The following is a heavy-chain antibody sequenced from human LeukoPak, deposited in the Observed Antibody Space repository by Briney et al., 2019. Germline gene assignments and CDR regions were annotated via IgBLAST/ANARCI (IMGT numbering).Heavy chain of an antibody. V-gene: IGHV3-9*01. CDR3: AKDYCGGDCYSGWYFDL. J-gene: IGHJ2*01. Sequence: SLRLSCAASGFTFDDYAMHWVRQAPGKGLEWVSGISYNSDIIAYADSVKGRLTISRDNAKNSLYLQMNSLRAEDTALYYCAKDYCGGDCYSGWYFDLWGRGTLVTVSS. CDR1: GFTFDDYA. CDR2: ISYNSDII. D-gene: IGHD2-21*02.